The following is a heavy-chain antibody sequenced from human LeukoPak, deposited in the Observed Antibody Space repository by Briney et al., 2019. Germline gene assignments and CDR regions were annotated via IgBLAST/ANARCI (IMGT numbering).Heavy chain of an antibody. CDR1: GDSVSRNSAA. CDR2: TYYRSKWYN. V-gene: IGHV6-1*01. D-gene: IGHD3-10*01. J-gene: IGHJ6*03. Sequence: SQTLSPTCAISGDSVSRNSAAWNWIRQSPSRVLEWLGRTYYRSKWYNDYAVSVKSRITINPDTSKNQFSLQLNSVTPEDTAVYYCARAAMVRGVMRALAHYYYMDVWGKGTTVTISS. CDR3: ARAAMVRGVMRALAHYYYMDV.